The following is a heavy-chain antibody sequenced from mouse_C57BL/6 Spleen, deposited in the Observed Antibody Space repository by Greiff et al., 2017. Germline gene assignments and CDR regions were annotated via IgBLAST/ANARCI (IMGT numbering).Heavy chain of an antibody. CDR2: IDPEDGDT. V-gene: IGHV14-1*01. D-gene: IGHD3-3*01. CDR3: ARVGQLMEFAY. Sequence: VQLQQSGAELVRPGASVKLSCTASGFNIKDYYMHWVKQRPEQGLEWIGRIDPEDGDTEYAPKFQGKATMTADPSSNTAYLQLSSLTSEDTAVYYCARVGQLMEFAYWGQGTLVTVSA. J-gene: IGHJ3*01. CDR1: GFNIKDYY.